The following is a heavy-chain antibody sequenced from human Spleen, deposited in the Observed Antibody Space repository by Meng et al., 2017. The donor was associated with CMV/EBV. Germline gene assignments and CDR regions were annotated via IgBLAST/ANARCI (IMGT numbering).Heavy chain of an antibody. J-gene: IGHJ4*02. CDR3: ARGEGSSSAADY. CDR2: IGWNSGSI. V-gene: IGHV3-9*01. D-gene: IGHD6-6*01. CDR1: GFPFDDYA. Sequence: SLKISCAASGFPFDDYAMHWVRQVPGKGLEWVSGIGWNSGSIAYGDSVKGRFTISRDNAKNSLYLQMNSLRAEDTAVYYCARGEGSSSAADYWGQGTLVTVSS.